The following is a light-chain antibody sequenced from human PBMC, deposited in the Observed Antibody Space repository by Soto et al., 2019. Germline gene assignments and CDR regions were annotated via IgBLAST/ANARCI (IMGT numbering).Light chain of an antibody. V-gene: IGLV3-25*02. J-gene: IGLJ3*02. CDR3: QSADSSGTFWV. CDR1: AFPKQY. CDR2: KDS. Sequence: SYELAKPPSLAVSPGQTARITCSGDAFPKQYAYWYQQKPGQAPVLVIYKDSERPSGIPERFSGSSSGTTVTLTISGVQAEDEADYYCQSADSSGTFWVFGGGTKVAVL.